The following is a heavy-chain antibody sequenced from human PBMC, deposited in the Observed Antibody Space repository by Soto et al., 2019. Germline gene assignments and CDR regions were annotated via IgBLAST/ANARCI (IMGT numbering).Heavy chain of an antibody. D-gene: IGHD6-19*01. CDR3: ARQERGLYSSAFYADYYYLGLDV. Sequence: SPTLSLTCAISGDSVSTNTAAWTWIRQSPLRGLEWLGRTYYRSKWYNDYAVFVKSRITINPDTSKNQFSLQLNSVTPDDTAVYYCARQERGLYSSAFYADYYYLGLDVWGQGTTVTVSS. CDR2: TYYRSKWYN. V-gene: IGHV6-1*01. J-gene: IGHJ6*02. CDR1: GDSVSTNTAA.